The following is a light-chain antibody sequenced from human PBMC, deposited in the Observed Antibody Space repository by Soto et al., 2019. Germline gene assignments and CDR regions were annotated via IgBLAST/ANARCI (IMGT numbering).Light chain of an antibody. V-gene: IGKV3-15*01. CDR3: QEYYNWLLS. CDR2: GAS. CDR1: QSVSRN. J-gene: IGKJ3*01. Sequence: EIVMTQSPATLSVSPGERATLSCRASQSVSRNLAWYQQKPGQTPRLLIYGASTRATVIPARFRGSGSGTEFTPTISSLQSKDLAVYYGQEYYNWLLSFGPGTNVDI.